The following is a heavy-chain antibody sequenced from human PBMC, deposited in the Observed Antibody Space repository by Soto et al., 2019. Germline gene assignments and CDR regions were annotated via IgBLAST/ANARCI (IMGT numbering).Heavy chain of an antibody. CDR1: GGSISSSSYF. V-gene: IGHV4-61*02. CDR3: ARGGQDFWSGPFDY. CDR2: IDNSGNT. Sequence: SQTLFLTCSVSGGSISSSSYFCNWIRQPACKGLERIVRIDNSGNTNDNPCLKSRVTLSADTSRNQFSLKLNSVTAADTAVYYCARGGQDFWSGPFDYWGQGALVTVPS. D-gene: IGHD3-3*01. J-gene: IGHJ4*02.